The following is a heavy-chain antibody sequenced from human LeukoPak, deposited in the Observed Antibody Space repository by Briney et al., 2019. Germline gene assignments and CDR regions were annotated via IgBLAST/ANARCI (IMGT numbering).Heavy chain of an antibody. V-gene: IGHV4-34*01. D-gene: IGHD2-2*01. CDR1: GGSFRGYY. CDR3: ASTERCSTTCPLDY. J-gene: IGHJ4*02. CDR2: INHSGST. Sequence: SESLSLTCGVYGGSFRGYYWSWIRQPPGKGLEWIGEINHSGSTNYNATLKSRVTISLDTSKKTFSLKLSSVTAADTAVYYCASTERCSTTCPLDYWGQGTLVTVSS.